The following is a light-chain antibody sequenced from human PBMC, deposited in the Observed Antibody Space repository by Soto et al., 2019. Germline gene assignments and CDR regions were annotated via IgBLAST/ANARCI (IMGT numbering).Light chain of an antibody. CDR1: QSVSSN. V-gene: IGKV3D-15*01. CDR3: QQYNDWPLT. CDR2: DIS. J-gene: IGKJ4*01. Sequence: EIVMTQSPATLSVSPGERATLSCRASQSVSSNLAWYQQKPGQAPSLLIDDISARATGIPTRFSGSGSGTEFTLTISSLQSEDFAVYYCQQYNDWPLTFGGGTKVDIK.